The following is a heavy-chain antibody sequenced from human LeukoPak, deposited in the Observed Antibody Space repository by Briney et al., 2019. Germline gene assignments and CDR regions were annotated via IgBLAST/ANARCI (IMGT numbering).Heavy chain of an antibody. J-gene: IGHJ4*02. CDR2: IIPIFGTA. V-gene: IGHV1-69*13. CDR3: ARGPRYSYDQHPFDY. D-gene: IGHD5-18*01. CDR1: GYTFTSYG. Sequence: ASVKVSCKASGYTFTSYGISWVRQAPGQGLEWMGGIIPIFGTANYAQKFQGRVTITADESTSTAYMELSSLRSEDTAVYYCARGPRYSYDQHPFDYWGQGTLVTVSS.